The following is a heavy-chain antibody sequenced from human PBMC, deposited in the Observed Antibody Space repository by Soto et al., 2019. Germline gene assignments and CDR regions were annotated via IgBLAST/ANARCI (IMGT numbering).Heavy chain of an antibody. CDR3: ARDSVFWFGELNYMDV. D-gene: IGHD3-10*01. J-gene: IGHJ6*03. CDR2: IYSGGST. CDR1: DFTVSSNY. Sequence: EVQLVESGGGLVQPGGSLRLSCEASDFTVSSNYMSWVRQAPGKGLEWVSVIYSGGSTYYADSVRGRFTISRDSSKNTIYLKMNSLRAEDTAVYYCARDSVFWFGELNYMDVWGKGTTVTVSS. V-gene: IGHV3-66*01.